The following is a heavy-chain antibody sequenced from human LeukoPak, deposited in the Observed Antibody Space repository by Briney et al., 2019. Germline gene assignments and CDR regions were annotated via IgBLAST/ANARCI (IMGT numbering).Heavy chain of an antibody. D-gene: IGHD1-26*01. J-gene: IGHJ6*02. V-gene: IGHV3-74*01. CDR1: GFTFSNYW. Sequence: GGSLRLSCAASGFTFSNYWMHWVRQAPGKGLVWVSHINFDGSNTDYADSGKGRFTISRDNAKNTLYLQMNSLRAEDTAIYYCIRGSREYFGMDVWGQGTTVSVSS. CDR3: IRGSREYFGMDV. CDR2: INFDGSNT.